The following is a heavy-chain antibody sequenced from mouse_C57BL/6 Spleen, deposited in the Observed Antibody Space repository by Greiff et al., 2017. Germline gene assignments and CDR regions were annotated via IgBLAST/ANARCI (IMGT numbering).Heavy chain of an antibody. CDR1: GFTFSSYA. V-gene: IGHV5-9-1*02. D-gene: IGHD1-1*01. CDR3: TREGIYYYGSSYAGYAMDY. CDR2: ISSGGDYI. J-gene: IGHJ4*01. Sequence: EVQLVESGEGLVKPGGSLTLSCAASGFTFSSYAMSWVRQTPEKRLEWVAYISSGGDYIYYADTVKGRFTISRDNARNILYLQMSRLKSEDTAMYYCTREGIYYYGSSYAGYAMDYWGQGTSVTVSS.